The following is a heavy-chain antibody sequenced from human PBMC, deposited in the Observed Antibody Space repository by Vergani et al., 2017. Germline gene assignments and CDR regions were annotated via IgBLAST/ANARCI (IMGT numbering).Heavy chain of an antibody. D-gene: IGHD6-19*01. V-gene: IGHV1-2*02. Sequence: QVQLVQSGAEVKKPGASVKVSCKASGYTFTGYYMHWVRQAPGQGLEWMGWINPNSGGTNYAQKCPGRVTMTRDTSISTAYMERSRLRSDDTAVYYCARGGERGGWLSPDYWGQGTLVTVSS. CDR2: INPNSGGT. J-gene: IGHJ4*02. CDR1: GYTFTGYY. CDR3: ARGGERGGWLSPDY.